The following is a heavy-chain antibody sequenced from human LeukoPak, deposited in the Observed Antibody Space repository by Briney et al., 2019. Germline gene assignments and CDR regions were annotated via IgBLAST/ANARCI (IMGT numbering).Heavy chain of an antibody. CDR3: ARTATSRSWYALFDY. J-gene: IGHJ4*02. D-gene: IGHD6-13*01. CDR1: GYTFTGYY. CDR2: INPHSGDT. Sequence: RASVKVSCKASGYTFTGYYLHWVRQAPGQGLEWMGWINPHSGDTNYAQKFQGRVTMTRDTSINTAYMELTRLRSDDTAVYYCARTATSRSWYALFDYWGQGTLVTVSS. V-gene: IGHV1-2*02.